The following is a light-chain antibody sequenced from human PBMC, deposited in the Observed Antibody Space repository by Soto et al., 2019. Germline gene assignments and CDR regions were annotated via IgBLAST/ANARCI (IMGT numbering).Light chain of an antibody. CDR1: SSNIGADYD. Sequence: QSVLTQPPSLSGAPGQRVTISCTVSSSNIGADYDVHWYQHLPGSAPKLLIYANTKRPSGVPDRFSASKSGTSASLAITGLQAADEAVYYCQSYDSSLSGSDVIFGGGTQLTVL. J-gene: IGLJ2*01. CDR2: ANT. CDR3: QSYDSSLSGSDVI. V-gene: IGLV1-40*01.